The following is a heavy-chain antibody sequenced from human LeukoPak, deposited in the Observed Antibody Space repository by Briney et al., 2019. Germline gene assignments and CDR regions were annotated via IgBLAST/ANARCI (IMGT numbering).Heavy chain of an antibody. D-gene: IGHD3-3*01. CDR1: GFNFRAYW. V-gene: IGHV3-30*19. CDR2: ISYDGSNK. Sequence: GGSLRLSCTTSGFNFRAYWMAWVRQAPGKGLEWVAVISYDGSNKYYADSVKGRFTISRDNSKNTLYLQMNSLRAEDTAVYYCARDGSDPGEDLSLDYDFWSGQQFDYWGQGTLVTVSS. J-gene: IGHJ4*02. CDR3: ARDGSDPGEDLSLDYDFWSGQQFDY.